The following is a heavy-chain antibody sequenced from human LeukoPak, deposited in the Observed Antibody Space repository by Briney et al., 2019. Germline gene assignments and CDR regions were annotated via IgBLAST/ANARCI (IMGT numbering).Heavy chain of an antibody. CDR2: IKQDGSEK. J-gene: IGHJ6*02. CDR1: GFTFSSYW. D-gene: IGHD1-1*01. CDR3: ARDHGWNGKPLNYYYYYGMDV. V-gene: IGHV3-7*01. Sequence: PGGSLRLSCAASGFTFSSYWMSWVRQAPGKGLEWVANIKQDGSEKYYVDSVKGRFTISRDNAKNSLYLQMNSLRAEDTAVYYCARDHGWNGKPLNYYYYYGMDVWGQGTTVTVSS.